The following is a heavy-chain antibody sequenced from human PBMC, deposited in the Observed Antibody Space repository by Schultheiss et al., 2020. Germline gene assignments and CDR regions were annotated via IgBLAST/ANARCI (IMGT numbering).Heavy chain of an antibody. CDR1: GGSISSSSYY. Sequence: SETLSLTCTVSGGSISSSSYYWGWIRQPPGKGLEWIGSIYYSGSTYYNPSLKSRVTISVDTSKNQFSLKLSSVTAADTAVYYCASCVSSSWFHPRTNWFDPWGQGTLVTVSS. D-gene: IGHD6-13*01. CDR3: ASCVSSSWFHPRTNWFDP. CDR2: IYYSGST. J-gene: IGHJ5*02. V-gene: IGHV4-39*01.